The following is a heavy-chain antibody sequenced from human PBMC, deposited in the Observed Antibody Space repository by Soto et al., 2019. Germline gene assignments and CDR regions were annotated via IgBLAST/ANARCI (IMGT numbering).Heavy chain of an antibody. J-gene: IGHJ3*02. CDR1: GGSFSGYY. CDR2: INHSGST. V-gene: IGHV4-34*01. CDR3: ASARLGAFDI. D-gene: IGHD6-19*01. Sequence: SETLSLTCAVYGGSFSGYYWSWIRQPPGKGLEWIGEINHSGSTNYNPSLKSRVTISVDTSKNQFSLKLSSVTAADTAVYYCASARLGAFDIWGQGTMV.